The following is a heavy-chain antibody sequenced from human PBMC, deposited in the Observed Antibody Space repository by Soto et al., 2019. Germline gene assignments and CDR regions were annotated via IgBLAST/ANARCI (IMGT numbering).Heavy chain of an antibody. D-gene: IGHD6-19*01. CDR3: AIHAVHSSGFTGY. CDR2: IYYSGST. V-gene: IGHV4-39*01. J-gene: IGHJ4*02. Sequence: QLQLQESGPGLVKPSETLSLTCTVSDVSISSSSYYWGWIRQPPGKGLEWIGSIYYSGSTYYNPSRKSRVAIAGDRSKTQFSLKLSSVTAADTAVYYCAIHAVHSSGFTGYWCQGTLVTVSS. CDR1: DVSISSSSYY.